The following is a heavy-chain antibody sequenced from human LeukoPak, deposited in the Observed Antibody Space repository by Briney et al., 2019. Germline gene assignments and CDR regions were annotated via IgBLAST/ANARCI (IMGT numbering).Heavy chain of an antibody. CDR1: GYTLTELS. CDR2: FDPEDGET. J-gene: IGHJ4*02. Sequence: ASVKVSCKVSGYTLTELSMHWVRQAPGKGLEWMGGFDPEDGETIYAQKFQGRVTMTEDTSTDTAYMELSRLRSEDTAVYYCATIRDPPEIYDSSGYTFDYWGQGTLVTVSS. D-gene: IGHD3-22*01. CDR3: ATIRDPPEIYDSSGYTFDY. V-gene: IGHV1-24*01.